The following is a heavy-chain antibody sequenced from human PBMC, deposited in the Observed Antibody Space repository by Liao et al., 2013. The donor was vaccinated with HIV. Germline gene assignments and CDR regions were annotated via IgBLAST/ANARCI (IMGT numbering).Heavy chain of an antibody. CDR3: ARVGMTTITGYYYYIDV. Sequence: QLHLQESGPGLVEPSETLSLACTVSGGSISGKTYHWGWIRQPPGKGLEWIGSIYYSGTTYYNPSLRSRVTISIDTSNNHFSLRLGSVTAADTAVYYCARVGMTTITGYYYYIDVWGERDHVTVSS. CDR2: IYYSGTT. V-gene: IGHV4-39*02. CDR1: GGSISGKTYH. J-gene: IGHJ6*03. D-gene: IGHD5-24*01.